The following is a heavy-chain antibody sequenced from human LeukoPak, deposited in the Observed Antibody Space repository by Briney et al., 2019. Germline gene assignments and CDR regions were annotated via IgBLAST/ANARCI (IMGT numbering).Heavy chain of an antibody. D-gene: IGHD4/OR15-4a*01. Sequence: GGSLRLSCAASGFTFSIYAMSWVRHAPRKGLECGSGISGSSSHTMNADSVRGRCTISRDNARNTLYLHINSLRAEDTALYFCTKEHDYSNAAPKWGFASWGQGPLVTVSS. CDR3: TKEHDYSNAAPKWGFAS. J-gene: IGHJ5*02. CDR1: GFTFSIYA. CDR2: ISGSSSHT. V-gene: IGHV3-23*01.